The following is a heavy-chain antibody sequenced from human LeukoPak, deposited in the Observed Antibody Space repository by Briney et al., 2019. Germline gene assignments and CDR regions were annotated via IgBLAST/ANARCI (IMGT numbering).Heavy chain of an antibody. Sequence: GESLKISCKGSGYSFTDFWIGWVRQMPGKGLEWMGIIYPDDSDIRHSSSFEGQVTISADKSISTAYLQWSSLKASDTAIYYCARHYKQQLIDFWGPGTLVTVSS. V-gene: IGHV5-51*01. D-gene: IGHD6-13*01. J-gene: IGHJ4*02. CDR3: ARHYKQQLIDF. CDR2: IYPDDSDI. CDR1: GYSFTDFW.